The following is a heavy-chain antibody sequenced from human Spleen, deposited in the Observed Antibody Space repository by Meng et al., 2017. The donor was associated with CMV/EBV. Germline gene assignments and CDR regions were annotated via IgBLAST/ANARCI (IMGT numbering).Heavy chain of an antibody. Sequence: GGSLRLSCAASGFPFSSYTMNWVRQAPGEALEWVSAISDSRDRTYYADSVKGRFTISRDNSKNSLYLHMHSLRAEDTAVYYCAKGGYNGYGSYYYGMDVWGQGTTVTVSS. V-gene: IGHV3-23*01. CDR2: ISDSRDRT. J-gene: IGHJ6*02. CDR1: GFPFSSYT. CDR3: AKGGYNGYGSYYYGMDV. D-gene: IGHD5-12*01.